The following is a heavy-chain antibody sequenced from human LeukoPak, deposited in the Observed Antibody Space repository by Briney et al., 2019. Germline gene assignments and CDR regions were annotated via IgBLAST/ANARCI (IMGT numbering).Heavy chain of an antibody. V-gene: IGHV1-18*01. CDR2: ISAYNGNT. J-gene: IGHJ5*02. CDR3: ARDGRYCSSTSCYAALGAWFDP. CDR1: GYTFTSYG. Sequence: ASVKVSCKASGYTFTSYGISWVRQAPGQGLEWMGWISAYNGNTNYAQKLQGRVTMTTDISTSTAYMELRSLRSDDTAVYYCARDGRYCSSTSCYAALGAWFDPWGQGTLVTVSS. D-gene: IGHD2-2*01.